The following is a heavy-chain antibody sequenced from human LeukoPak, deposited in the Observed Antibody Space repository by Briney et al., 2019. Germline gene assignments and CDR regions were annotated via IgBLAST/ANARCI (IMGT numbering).Heavy chain of an antibody. J-gene: IGHJ6*03. D-gene: IGHD5-12*01. CDR3: ARDGLVPYYMDV. CDR2: ISAYNGNT. CDR1: GYTFSSSY. V-gene: IGHV1-18*04. Sequence: ASVKVSCKASGYTFSSSYMHWVRQAPGQGLEWMGWISAYNGNTNYAQKLQGRVTMTTDTSTSTAYMELRSLRSDDTAVYYCARDGLVPYYMDVWGKGTTVTISS.